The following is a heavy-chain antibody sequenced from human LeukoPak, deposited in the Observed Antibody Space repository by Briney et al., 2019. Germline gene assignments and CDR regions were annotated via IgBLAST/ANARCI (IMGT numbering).Heavy chain of an antibody. V-gene: IGHV3-48*03. J-gene: IGHJ5*02. CDR1: GFTFSNYE. D-gene: IGHD6-13*01. CDR2: ISSSGSTI. Sequence: GGSLRLSCAASGFTFSNYEMNWVRQAPGKGLEWVSYISSSGSTIYYADSVKGRSTMSRDNAKNSLYLQMNSLRAEDTAVYYCARDLAAAGSDNWFDPWGQGTLVTVSS. CDR3: ARDLAAAGSDNWFDP.